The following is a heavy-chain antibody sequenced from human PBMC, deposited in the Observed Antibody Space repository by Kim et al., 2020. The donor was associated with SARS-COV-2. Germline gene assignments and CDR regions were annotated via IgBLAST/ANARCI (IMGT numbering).Heavy chain of an antibody. V-gene: IGHV2-70*01. CDR3: ARIVYGGNSGMGFDY. Sequence: TSLKTRLTISKDTSKNQVVLTMTNVDPVDTATYYCARIVYGGNSGMGFDYWGQGTLVTVSS. J-gene: IGHJ4*02. D-gene: IGHD4-17*01.